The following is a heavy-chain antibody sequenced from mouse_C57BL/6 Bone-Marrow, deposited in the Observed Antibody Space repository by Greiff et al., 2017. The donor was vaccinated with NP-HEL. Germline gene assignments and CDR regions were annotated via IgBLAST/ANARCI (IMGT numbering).Heavy chain of an antibody. CDR3: TRPEADGNVFAY. V-gene: IGHV6-6*01. J-gene: IGHJ3*01. D-gene: IGHD2-1*01. CDR1: GFTFSDAW. CDR2: IRNKANNHAT. Sequence: EVQLQQSGGGLVQPGGSMKLSCAASGFTFSDAWMDWVRQSPEKGLEWVAEIRNKANNHATYYAESVKGRFTISRDDSKSSVYLQMNSLRAEDTGIYYCTRPEADGNVFAYWGQGTLVTVSA.